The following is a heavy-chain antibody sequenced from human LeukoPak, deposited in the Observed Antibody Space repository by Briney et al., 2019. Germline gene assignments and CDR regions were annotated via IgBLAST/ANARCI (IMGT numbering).Heavy chain of an antibody. CDR1: GYTFTGYY. J-gene: IGHJ2*01. CDR3: ARVVLGTYGDYVWYFDL. CDR2: IIPIFGTA. D-gene: IGHD4-17*01. Sequence: SVKVSCKASGYTFTGYYMHWVRQAPGQGLEWMGGIIPIFGTANYAQKFQGRVAITADKSTSTAYMELSSLRSEDTAVYYCARVVLGTYGDYVWYFDLWGRGTLVTVSS. V-gene: IGHV1-69*06.